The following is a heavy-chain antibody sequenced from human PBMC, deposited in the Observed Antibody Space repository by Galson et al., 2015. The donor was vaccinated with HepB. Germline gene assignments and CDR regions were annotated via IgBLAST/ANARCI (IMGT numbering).Heavy chain of an antibody. Sequence: SVKVSCKASGYTFTTYDINWVRQAPGQGLEWMGWTSPDSGNTGYAQKFQGRITMTRDTSISTAYMELHSLTSEDTAVYYCANDAPRTGDFDYWGQGTLVTVSS. D-gene: IGHD7-27*01. CDR1: GYTFTTYD. V-gene: IGHV1-8*01. J-gene: IGHJ4*02. CDR3: ANDAPRTGDFDY. CDR2: TSPDSGNT.